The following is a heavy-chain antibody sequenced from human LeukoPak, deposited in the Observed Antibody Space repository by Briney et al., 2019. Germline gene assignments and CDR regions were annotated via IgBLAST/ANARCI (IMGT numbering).Heavy chain of an antibody. J-gene: IGHJ4*02. CDR2: ISGNGRST. D-gene: IGHD2-15*01. CDR1: GFTFSSYA. CDR3: AKARSVYSGYCSGGSCYSGSDY. Sequence: RGSLRLSCAASGFTFSSYAMRWVRQAPGKGLEWVSGISGNGRSTYYADSVKGRFTISRDNSKNTLYLQMNSLRAEDTAVYYCAKARSVYSGYCSGGSCYSGSDYWGQATLVTVSS. V-gene: IGHV3-23*01.